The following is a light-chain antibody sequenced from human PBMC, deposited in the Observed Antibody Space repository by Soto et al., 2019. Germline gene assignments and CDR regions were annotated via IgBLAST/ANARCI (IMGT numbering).Light chain of an antibody. J-gene: IGKJ5*01. Sequence: EIVLTQSPGTLSLSPGERATLSCRASQSLGNTYLAWYQRKPGQAPRLLIYDASSRATDIPDRFSGSGAGTDFTITISRLEPEESAVYYCKQYGTWFSFGQGTRLEIK. CDR2: DAS. CDR3: KQYGTWFS. CDR1: QSLGNTY. V-gene: IGKV3-20*01.